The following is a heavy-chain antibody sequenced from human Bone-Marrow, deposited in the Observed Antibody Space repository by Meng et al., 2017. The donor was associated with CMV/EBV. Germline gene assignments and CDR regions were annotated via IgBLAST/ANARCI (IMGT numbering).Heavy chain of an antibody. J-gene: IGHJ6*02. V-gene: IGHV1-46*01. Sequence: ASVKVSCKASGYTFTSYHIHWVRQAPGQGLECMGRINPSGGRTSYAHNFQGRVTMTRDTSTSTVYMELSSLRSGDTAVYYCARDRGRQLTIRSDYYYYGMDVWGQGTTVTVSS. CDR3: ARDRGRQLTIRSDYYYYGMDV. D-gene: IGHD3-3*01. CDR2: INPSGGRT. CDR1: GYTFTSYH.